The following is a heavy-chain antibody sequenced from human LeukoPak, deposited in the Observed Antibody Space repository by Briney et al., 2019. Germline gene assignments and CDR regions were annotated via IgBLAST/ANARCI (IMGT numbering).Heavy chain of an antibody. CDR2: IDPSDSYT. D-gene: IGHD2-15*01. CDR3: ASPLSGLRGYGMDV. Sequence: GESLRISFKDSGYSFTSYWFSWVRQLPGKGLAGMGRIDPSDSYTNYSPSFQGHVTISADKSISTAYLQWSSLKASDTAMYYCASPLSGLRGYGMDVWGKGTTVTVSS. V-gene: IGHV5-10-1*01. CDR1: GYSFTSYW. J-gene: IGHJ6*04.